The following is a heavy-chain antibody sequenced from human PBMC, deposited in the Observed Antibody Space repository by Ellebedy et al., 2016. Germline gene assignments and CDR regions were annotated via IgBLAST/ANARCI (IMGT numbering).Heavy chain of an antibody. D-gene: IGHD6-19*01. CDR3: ARGNSAWDD. V-gene: IGHV3-7*01. J-gene: IGHJ4*02. Sequence: GESLKISXAASGFPFSSYWMSWVRQAPGKGLEWVANIKQDGSERDYVDSVKGRFTISRDNAKNSLYLQMNSLRAEDTAVYYCARGNSAWDDWGQGTLVTVSS. CDR1: GFPFSSYW. CDR2: IKQDGSER.